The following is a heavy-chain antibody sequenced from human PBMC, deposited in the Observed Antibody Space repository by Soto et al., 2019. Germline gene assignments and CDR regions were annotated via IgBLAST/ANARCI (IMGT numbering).Heavy chain of an antibody. V-gene: IGHV6-1*01. Sequence: SQTLSLTCAISGDSVSSNSAAWNWIRQSPSRGLEWLGRTYYRSKWYNDYAVSVKSRITINPDTSKNQFSLQLNSVTPEDTAVYYCARAADSVVVIDEGAFDIWGQGRMVTVSS. D-gene: IGHD3-22*01. CDR3: ARAADSVVVIDEGAFDI. CDR2: TYYRSKWYN. CDR1: GDSVSSNSAA. J-gene: IGHJ3*02.